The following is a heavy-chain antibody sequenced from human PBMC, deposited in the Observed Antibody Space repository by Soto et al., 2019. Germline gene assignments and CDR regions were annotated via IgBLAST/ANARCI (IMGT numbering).Heavy chain of an antibody. J-gene: IGHJ4*02. CDR3: ARAGRDDILTGYLVFDY. D-gene: IGHD3-9*01. V-gene: IGHV4-31*03. CDR1: GGSISSGGYY. Sequence: TSETLPLTCTVSGGSISSGGYYWSWIRQHPGKGLEWIGYIYYSGSTYYNPSLKSRVTISVDTSKNQFSLKLSSVTAADTAVYYCARAGRDDILTGYLVFDYWGQGTLVTVS. CDR2: IYYSGST.